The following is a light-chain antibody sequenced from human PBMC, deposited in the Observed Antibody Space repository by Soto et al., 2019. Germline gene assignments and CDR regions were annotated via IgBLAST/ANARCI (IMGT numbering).Light chain of an antibody. J-gene: IGKJ4*01. Sequence: EFLLTQSQSTLSLSPGERATLSCGASQTVRNNYLDWYQQKPGYAPRLLIYDASSRATGIPERLSGGGYGTDLTITISRMETEDFEVYYCQQFSSYSLTFGGGTKVDIK. CDR2: DAS. CDR3: QQFSSYSLT. CDR1: QTVRNNY. V-gene: IGKV3-20*01.